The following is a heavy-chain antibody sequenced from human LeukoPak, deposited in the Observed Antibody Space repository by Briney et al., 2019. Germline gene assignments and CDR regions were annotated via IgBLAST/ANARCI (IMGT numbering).Heavy chain of an antibody. D-gene: IGHD5-12*01. V-gene: IGHV3-21*01. Sequence: PGGSLRLSCAASGFTLNNYAMSWVRQAPGKGLEWVSTIGNSGRYINYVASVKGRFTISRDNAKNSVYLHMSSLRAEDTAHYYCAGYSGYDGGAFDIWGQGTMVTVSS. CDR2: IGNSGRYI. CDR3: AGYSGYDGGAFDI. J-gene: IGHJ3*02. CDR1: GFTLNNYA.